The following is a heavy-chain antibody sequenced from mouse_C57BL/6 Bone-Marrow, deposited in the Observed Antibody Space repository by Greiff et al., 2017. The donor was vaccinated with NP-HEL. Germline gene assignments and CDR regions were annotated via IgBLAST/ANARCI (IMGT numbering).Heavy chain of an antibody. V-gene: IGHV1-18*01. J-gene: IGHJ3*01. CDR2: INPNNGGT. CDR1: GYTFTDYN. D-gene: IGHD1-2*01. CDR3: ASHYLGCAY. Sequence: EVQLQQSGPELVKPGASVKIPCKASGYTFTDYNMDWVKQSHGKSLEWIRDINPNNGGTIYNQKFKGKATLTVDKSSSTAYMELRSLTSEDTAVYYCASHYLGCAYWGQGTLVTVSA.